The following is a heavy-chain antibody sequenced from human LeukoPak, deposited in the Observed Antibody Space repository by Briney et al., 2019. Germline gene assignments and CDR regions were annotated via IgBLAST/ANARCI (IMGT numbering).Heavy chain of an antibody. D-gene: IGHD3-22*01. CDR3: AKNRDRGVPTYYYDSSGSSHFDL. J-gene: IGHJ2*01. CDR2: ISYDGSNK. V-gene: IGHV3-30*18. CDR1: GFTFSSYG. Sequence: GRSLRLSCAASGFTFSSYGMDWVRQAPGKGMEWLAVISYDGSNKYYADSVKGRFTISRDNSKNTLYLQMNSLRAEDTAVYYCAKNRDRGVPTYYYDSSGSSHFDLWGRGTLVTVSS.